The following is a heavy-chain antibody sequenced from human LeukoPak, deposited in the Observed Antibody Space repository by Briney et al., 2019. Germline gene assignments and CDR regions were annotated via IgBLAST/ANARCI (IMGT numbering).Heavy chain of an antibody. D-gene: IGHD3-10*01. CDR1: GYSFTSYW. CDR2: IYPGDSDT. Sequence: GESLKISCRGSGYSFTSYWIGWVRQMPGKGLEWMGIIYPGDSDTRYSPSFQGQVTISADKSISTAYLQWSSLKASDTAMYYCARLGGSMVRGVITYFDYWGQGTLVTVSS. J-gene: IGHJ4*02. CDR3: ARLGGSMVRGVITYFDY. V-gene: IGHV5-51*01.